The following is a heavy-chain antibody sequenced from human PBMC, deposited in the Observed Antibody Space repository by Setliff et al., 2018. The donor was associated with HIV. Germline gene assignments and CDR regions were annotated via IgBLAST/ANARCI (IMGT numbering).Heavy chain of an antibody. V-gene: IGHV4-59*11. CDR2: ISYNEYT. J-gene: IGHJ3*01. CDR3: ARDHNSGTLHAFDL. Sequence: SETLSLTCTVSGDPINSHYWSWIRQPPGEGLEWIGHISYNEYTDYNPSLKSRVTISLDTSKKHFSLDLYSVTAADTAVYYCARDHNSGTLHAFDLWGQGTKVTVSS. D-gene: IGHD1-26*01. CDR1: GDPINSHY.